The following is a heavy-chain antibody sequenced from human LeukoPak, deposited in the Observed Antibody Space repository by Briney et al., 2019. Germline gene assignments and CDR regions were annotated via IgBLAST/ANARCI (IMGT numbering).Heavy chain of an antibody. D-gene: IGHD3-3*01. CDR3: AKDLGITIFGVVQDAFDI. V-gene: IGHV3-23*01. CDR1: GFTFSSYA. J-gene: IGHJ3*02. CDR2: ISGSGGST. Sequence: GGSLRFSCAASGFTFSSYAMSWVRQAPGKGLEWVSAISGSGGSTYYADSVKGRFTISRDNSKNTLYLQMNSLRAEDTAVYYCAKDLGITIFGVVQDAFDIWGQGTMVTVSS.